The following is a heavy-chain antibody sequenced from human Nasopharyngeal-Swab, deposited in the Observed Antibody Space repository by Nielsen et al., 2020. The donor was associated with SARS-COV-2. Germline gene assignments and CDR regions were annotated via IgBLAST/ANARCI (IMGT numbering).Heavy chain of an antibody. V-gene: IGHV1-46*01. D-gene: IGHD6-19*01. Sequence: ASVKVSCKASGYTLTSHYMHWVRLAPGQGLEWMGVINPDGGSTNYAQKFLGRIIMTRGTSTSTVYMELSSLRSEDTAVFYCARDSARQSFDYWGQGTLLTVSS. CDR2: INPDGGST. CDR3: ARDSARQSFDY. CDR1: GYTLTSHY. J-gene: IGHJ4*02.